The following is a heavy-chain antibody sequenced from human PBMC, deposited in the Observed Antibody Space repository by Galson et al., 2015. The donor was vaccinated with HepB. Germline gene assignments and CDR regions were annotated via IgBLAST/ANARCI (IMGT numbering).Heavy chain of an antibody. CDR1: GYTFTSYG. D-gene: IGHD2-15*01. J-gene: IGHJ4*02. Sequence: SVKVSCKASGYTFTSYGISWVRQAPGQGLEWMGWISTYSGNTNYAQKLQGRVTMTTDTSTSTAYMELRSLRSDDTAVYYCARDQGRDIVVVVAAKCDYWGQGTLVTVSS. V-gene: IGHV1-18*01. CDR2: ISTYSGNT. CDR3: ARDQGRDIVVVVAAKCDY.